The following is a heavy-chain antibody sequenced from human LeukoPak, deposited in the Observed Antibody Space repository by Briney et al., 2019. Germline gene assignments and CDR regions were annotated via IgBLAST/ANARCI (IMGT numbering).Heavy chain of an antibody. J-gene: IGHJ3*02. Sequence: SETLSLTCTVSDGSISSSSYYWGWIRQPPGKGLEWIGSIYYSGSTYYNPSLKSRVTISVDTSKNQFSLKLSSVTAADTAVYYCARVTYSSSSISLDAFDIWGQGTMVTVSS. CDR3: ARVTYSSSSISLDAFDI. D-gene: IGHD6-6*01. V-gene: IGHV4-39*07. CDR2: IYYSGST. CDR1: DGSISSSSYY.